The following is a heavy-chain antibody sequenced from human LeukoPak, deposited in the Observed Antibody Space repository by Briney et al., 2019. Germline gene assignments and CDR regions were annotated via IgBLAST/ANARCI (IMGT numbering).Heavy chain of an antibody. CDR1: AASITTYY. J-gene: IGHJ2*01. V-gene: IGHV4-59*08. D-gene: IGHD3-16*01. CDR2: IFYTGDT. Sequence: SETLSLTCPVSAASITTYYWSWIRQPPGKGLEWVGYIFYTGDTSYSPSLKSRVTISLDTSKNQFSLKLRSVTAADTAVYYCARLKMGAYFDLWGCGTLVTVSS. CDR3: ARLKMGAYFDL.